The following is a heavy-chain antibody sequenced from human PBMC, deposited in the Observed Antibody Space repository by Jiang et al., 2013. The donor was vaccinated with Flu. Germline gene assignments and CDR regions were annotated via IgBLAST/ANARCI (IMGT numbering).Heavy chain of an antibody. Sequence: RITINPDTSKNQFSLQLNSVTPEDTAVYYCARAELLLPDSSGFDYWGQGTLVTVSS. J-gene: IGHJ4*02. D-gene: IGHD3-22*01. CDR3: ARAELLLPDSSGFDY. V-gene: IGHV6-1*01.